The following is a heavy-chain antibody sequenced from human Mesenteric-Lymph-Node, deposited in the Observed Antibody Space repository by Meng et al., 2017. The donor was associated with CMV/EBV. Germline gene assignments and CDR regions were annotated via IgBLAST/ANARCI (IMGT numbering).Heavy chain of an antibody. CDR3: ARMADTVSGYFDY. D-gene: IGHD4-17*01. CDR1: GYSFTTYY. CDR2: INVGTANT. Sequence: ASVKVSCKASGYSFTTYYIYWVRQAPGQGLEWMGVINVGTANTVYAQKFRGRVTMTRDTSTSTVYMELSSLTSEDTAVYYCARMADTVSGYFDYWGQGTLVTVSS. J-gene: IGHJ4*02. V-gene: IGHV1-46*01.